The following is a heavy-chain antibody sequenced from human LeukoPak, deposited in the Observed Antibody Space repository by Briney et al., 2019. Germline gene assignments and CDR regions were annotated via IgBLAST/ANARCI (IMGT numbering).Heavy chain of an antibody. CDR1: GYTLTELS. D-gene: IGHD2-15*01. J-gene: IGHJ5*02. CDR3: ARDCSGCSCDSGYWLDT. Sequence: ASVKVSCKDSGYTLTELSIHWVRAAPGKGVECVGGIDTEDGETIYAQKLQGRVTLTTDTSTSTDYMEQRRLRAEDTGVYYSARDCSGCSCDSGYWLDTWGQGTLVTVS. V-gene: IGHV1-24*01. CDR2: IDTEDGET.